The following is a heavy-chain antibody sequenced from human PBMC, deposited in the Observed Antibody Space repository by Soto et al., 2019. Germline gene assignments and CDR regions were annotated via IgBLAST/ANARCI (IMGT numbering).Heavy chain of an antibody. CDR1: GGSISSYY. D-gene: IGHD3-3*01. Sequence: PSETLSLTCTVSGGSISSYYWSWIRQPPGKGLEWIGYIYYSGSTNYNPSLKSRVTISVDTSKNQFSLKLSSVTAADTAVYYCAGYDFWSGYFDPWGQGTLVTVSS. CDR2: IYYSGST. V-gene: IGHV4-59*01. J-gene: IGHJ5*02. CDR3: AGYDFWSGYFDP.